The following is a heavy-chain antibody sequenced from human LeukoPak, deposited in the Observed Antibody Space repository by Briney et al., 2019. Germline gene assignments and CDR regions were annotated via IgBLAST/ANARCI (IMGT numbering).Heavy chain of an antibody. J-gene: IGHJ6*02. CDR3: AREQGWNTDYYGMDV. D-gene: IGHD1/OR15-1a*01. V-gene: IGHV3-7*01. CDR2: IKEDGSEK. CDR1: GFTFSNYW. Sequence: PGGSLRLSCAASGFTFSNYWVTWVRQAPGKGLEWVANIKEDGSEKDYVDSVKGRFTISRDNARNSLFLQMNSLRAEDTAVYYCAREQGWNTDYYGMDVWGQGTTVTVSS.